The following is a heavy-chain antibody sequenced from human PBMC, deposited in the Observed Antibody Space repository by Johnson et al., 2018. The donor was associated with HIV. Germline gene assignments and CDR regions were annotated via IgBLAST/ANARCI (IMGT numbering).Heavy chain of an antibody. Sequence: VQLVESGGGLVQPGGSLRLSCAASGFTFSNHHMTWVRQAPGKGLEWVANINRDGSDKYYADSVKGRFTISRDNSKNTLYLQMNSLRAEDTAVYYCAREEGSDILTRGDAFDIWGQGTMVAVSS. CDR3: AREEGSDILTRGDAFDI. V-gene: IGHV3-7*01. CDR1: GFTFSNHH. J-gene: IGHJ3*02. D-gene: IGHD3-9*01. CDR2: INRDGSDK.